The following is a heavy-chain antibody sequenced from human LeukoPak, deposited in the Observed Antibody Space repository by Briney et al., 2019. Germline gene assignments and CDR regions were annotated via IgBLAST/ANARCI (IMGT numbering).Heavy chain of an antibody. CDR3: ARDARYYDSSGYYPYYYYYGMDV. J-gene: IGHJ6*02. CDR1: GGSISSYY. CDR2: IYYSRST. V-gene: IGHV4-59*01. Sequence: PSETLSLTCTVTGGSISSYYWSWIRQPPGKGLEWIGNIYYSRSTNYNPCLKSRVNISVDKCKNQFSLKLSSVTAADTAVYYCARDARYYDSSGYYPYYYYYGMDVWGQGTTVTVSS. D-gene: IGHD3-22*01.